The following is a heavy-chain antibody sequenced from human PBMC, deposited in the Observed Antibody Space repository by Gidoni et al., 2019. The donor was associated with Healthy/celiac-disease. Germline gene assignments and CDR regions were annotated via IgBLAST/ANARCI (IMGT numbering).Heavy chain of an antibody. CDR2: IWYDGSNK. V-gene: IGHV3-33*01. D-gene: IGHD3-22*01. CDR1: GFTFSSYG. J-gene: IGHJ4*02. Sequence: QVQLVESGGGVVQPGRSLRLSCAASGFTFSSYGMHWVRQAPGKGLEWVAVIWYDGSNKYYADSVKGRFTSSRENSKNTLYLQMNSLRAEDTAVYYCARDGGGGYYYDSSGSLDYWGQGTLVTVSS. CDR3: ARDGGGGYYYDSSGSLDY.